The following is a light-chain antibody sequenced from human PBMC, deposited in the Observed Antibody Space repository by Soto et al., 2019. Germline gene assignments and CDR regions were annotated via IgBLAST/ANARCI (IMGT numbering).Light chain of an antibody. CDR3: SSYTISSAPYV. CDR1: SSDVGVYNY. Sequence: QSALTQPASVSGSPGQSITLSCTGTSSDVGVYNYVSWYQQHPGQAPKLMIYDVSNRPSGVSGRFSGSKSGNTASLTISGLQAEDEADYYCSSYTISSAPYVFGNGTKLTVL. J-gene: IGLJ1*01. CDR2: DVS. V-gene: IGLV2-14*03.